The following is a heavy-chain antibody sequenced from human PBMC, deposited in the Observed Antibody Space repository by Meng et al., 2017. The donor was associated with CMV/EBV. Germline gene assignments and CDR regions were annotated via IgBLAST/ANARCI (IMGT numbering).Heavy chain of an antibody. CDR3: ARPKFQYSSSSGVGRRYYGMDV. CDR1: GFTFDDYA. CDR2: ISWNSGSI. Sequence: SLKISCAASGFTFDDYAMHWVRQAPGKGLEWVSGISWNSGSIGYADSVKGRFTISRDNAKNSLYLQMNSLRAEDTAVYYCARPKFQYSSSSGVGRRYYGMDVWGQGTTVTVSS. V-gene: IGHV3-9*01. D-gene: IGHD6-6*01. J-gene: IGHJ6*02.